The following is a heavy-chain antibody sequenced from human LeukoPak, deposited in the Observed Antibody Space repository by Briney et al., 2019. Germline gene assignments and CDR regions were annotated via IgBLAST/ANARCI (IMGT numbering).Heavy chain of an antibody. J-gene: IGHJ4*02. V-gene: IGHV3-66*01. D-gene: IGHD3-3*01. Sequence: GGSLTLSCAASGFTVSDNYMTWVRQAQGPGLERVSVIYSGANAYYADTATGRFTISRDNFEHTLYLQMNSLRAEDTAVYYCARVPYYDLWSGPGYFDYWGQGTLVTVSA. CDR1: GFTVSDNY. CDR2: IYSGANA. CDR3: ARVPYYDLWSGPGYFDY.